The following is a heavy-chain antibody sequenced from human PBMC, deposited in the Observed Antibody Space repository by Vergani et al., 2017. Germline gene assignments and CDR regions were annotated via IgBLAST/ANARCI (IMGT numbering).Heavy chain of an antibody. J-gene: IGHJ6*03. CDR1: GYTFTGYY. Sequence: QVQLVQSGAEVKKPGASVKVSCKASGYTFTGYYMHWVRQAPGQGLEWMGWINPNSGGTNYAQKFQGRVTMTRDTSISTAYMELSRLRSDDTAVYYCARGGGYYDFWSGYLDYYYMDVWGKGTTVTVSS. D-gene: IGHD3-3*01. CDR2: INPNSGGT. CDR3: ARGGGYYDFWSGYLDYYYMDV. V-gene: IGHV1-2*02.